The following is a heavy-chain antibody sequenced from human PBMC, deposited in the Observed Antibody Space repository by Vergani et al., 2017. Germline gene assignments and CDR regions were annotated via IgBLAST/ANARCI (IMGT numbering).Heavy chain of an antibody. CDR3: ARGLNIFGVIRGTSGYFQH. CDR1: GGSVSSGSYY. D-gene: IGHD3-3*02. J-gene: IGHJ1*01. V-gene: IGHV4-61*10. Sequence: QVQLQESGPGLVKPSETLSLTCTVSGGSVSSGSYYWSWIRQPAGQGLEWIGYIYYRGRTNYNPSLKSRVTISVDTSKNQFSLKLSSVTAADTAVYYCARGLNIFGVIRGTSGYFQHWGQGTLVTVSS. CDR2: IYYRGRT.